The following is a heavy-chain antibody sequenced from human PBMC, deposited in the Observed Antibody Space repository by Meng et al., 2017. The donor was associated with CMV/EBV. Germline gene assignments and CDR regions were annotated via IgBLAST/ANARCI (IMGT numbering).Heavy chain of an antibody. J-gene: IGHJ4*02. CDR3: ARDFSFCSSTSCYPTEFDY. D-gene: IGHD2-2*01. V-gene: IGHV3-48*03. CDR2: ISSSGSTI. Sequence: GESLKISCAASGFTFSSYEMNWVRQAPGKGLEWVSYISSSGSTIYYADSVKGRFTISRDNAKNSLYLQMNSLRAEDTAAYYCARDFSFCSSTSCYPTEFDYWGQGTLVTVSS. CDR1: GFTFSSYE.